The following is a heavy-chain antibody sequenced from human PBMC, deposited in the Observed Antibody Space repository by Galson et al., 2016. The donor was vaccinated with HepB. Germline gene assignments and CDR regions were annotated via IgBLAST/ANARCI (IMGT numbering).Heavy chain of an antibody. CDR1: GIIFSSYA. V-gene: IGHV3-23*01. Sequence: SLRLSCAASGIIFSSYAMSWVRLAPGKGLECVSVLSGSGRRTYHADSVKGRFTMSRDNSRNTVYVQMNSLRVEYTAIYYCAKDRRVSSSGGFDFRGQGTLVTVAS. J-gene: IGHJ4*02. CDR3: AKDRRVSSSGGFDF. CDR2: LSGSGRRT. D-gene: IGHD3-10*01.